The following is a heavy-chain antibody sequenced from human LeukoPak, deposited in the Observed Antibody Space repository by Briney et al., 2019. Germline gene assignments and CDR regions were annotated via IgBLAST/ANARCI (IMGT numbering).Heavy chain of an antibody. D-gene: IGHD2-2*01. J-gene: IGHJ4*02. CDR1: GGTFSSYA. CDR3: ANGYCSSTSCPSLDY. V-gene: IGHV1-69*04. CDR2: IIPILGIA. Sequence: SVKVSCKASGGTFSSYAISWVRQAPGQGLEWMGRIIPILGIANYAQKFQGRVTITADKSTSTAYIELSSLRSEDTAVYYCANGYCSSTSCPSLDYWGQGTLVTVSS.